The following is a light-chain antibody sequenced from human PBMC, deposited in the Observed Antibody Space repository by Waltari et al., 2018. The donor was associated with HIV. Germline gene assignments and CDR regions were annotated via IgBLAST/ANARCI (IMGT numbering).Light chain of an antibody. CDR3: QQSGSSIS. J-gene: IGKJ5*01. CDR2: GAS. Sequence: EIVLTQSPVTLSLSPGERAILSCRASQSVGSIYLNWYQQKPGQATSLLLYGASNRASGIPDRFSGSGSGTDFTLTISSLESEDSAVYYCQQSGSSISFGQGTRLEIK. CDR1: QSVGSIY. V-gene: IGKV3-20*01.